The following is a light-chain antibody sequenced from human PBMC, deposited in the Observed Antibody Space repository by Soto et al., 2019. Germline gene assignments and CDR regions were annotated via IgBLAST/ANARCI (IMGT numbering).Light chain of an antibody. Sequence: QSVLPQPPSVSGAPGQRVTISCTGSSSNIGAGYDVHWYQQLPGTAPKLLIYGNSSRPSGVPDRFSGSKSGTSASLAITGLQAEDEADYYCQSYDSSLSGDVFGTGTKLTVL. J-gene: IGLJ1*01. CDR1: SSNIGAGYD. V-gene: IGLV1-40*01. CDR3: QSYDSSLSGDV. CDR2: GNS.